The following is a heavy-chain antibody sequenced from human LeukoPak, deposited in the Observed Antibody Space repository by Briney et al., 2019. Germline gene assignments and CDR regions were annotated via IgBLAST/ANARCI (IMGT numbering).Heavy chain of an antibody. V-gene: IGHV5-51*01. Sequence: GESLKISCKGSGYSFTSYWIGWVRQMPGKGLEWMGIIYPGDSDVRYSPSFQGQVTTSADKSINTAHLQWSSLKASDTAMYYCARGFGYNYGHDASDVWGQGTMVTVSS. D-gene: IGHD5-18*01. CDR2: IYPGDSDV. J-gene: IGHJ3*01. CDR3: ARGFGYNYGHDASDV. CDR1: GYSFTSYW.